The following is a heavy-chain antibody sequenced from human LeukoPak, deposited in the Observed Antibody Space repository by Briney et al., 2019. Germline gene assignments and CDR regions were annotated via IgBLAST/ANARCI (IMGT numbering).Heavy chain of an antibody. V-gene: IGHV3-23*01. Sequence: QAGGSLRLSCAASGFTFSSYAMSWVRQAPGKGLEWVSAISGSGGSTYYADSVKGRFTISRDNSKHALYLQMNTLRAEDTAVYYCAKRSYSSSWYFDYWGQGTLVTVSS. CDR1: GFTFSSYA. CDR3: AKRSYSSSWYFDY. J-gene: IGHJ4*02. D-gene: IGHD6-13*01. CDR2: ISGSGGST.